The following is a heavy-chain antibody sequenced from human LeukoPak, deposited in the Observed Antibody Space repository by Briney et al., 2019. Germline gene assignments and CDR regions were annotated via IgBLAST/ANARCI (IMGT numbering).Heavy chain of an antibody. CDR3: ARGSPYGTAGY. Sequence: GGSLRLSCAASGFTFSNYNMNWVRQAPAKGLEWVSSISSSSSYIYYADSVKGRFTISRDNTKNSLYLQMNSLRAEDTAVYYCARGSPYGTAGYWGQGTLVTVSS. V-gene: IGHV3-21*01. CDR2: ISSSSSYI. J-gene: IGHJ4*02. CDR1: GFTFSNYN. D-gene: IGHD2-8*02.